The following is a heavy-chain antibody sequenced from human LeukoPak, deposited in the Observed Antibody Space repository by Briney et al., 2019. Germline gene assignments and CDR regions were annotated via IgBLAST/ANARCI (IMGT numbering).Heavy chain of an antibody. J-gene: IGHJ4*02. V-gene: IGHV4-4*07. CDR2: IYTSGST. Sequence: SETLSLTCTVSGGSISSYYWSWIRQPAGKGLEWIGRIYTSGSTYYNPSLKSRVAISVDTSKNQFSLKLSSVTAADTAVYYCARDPNTYGVGYWGQGTLVTVSS. D-gene: IGHD4-17*01. CDR3: ARDPNTYGVGY. CDR1: GGSISSYY.